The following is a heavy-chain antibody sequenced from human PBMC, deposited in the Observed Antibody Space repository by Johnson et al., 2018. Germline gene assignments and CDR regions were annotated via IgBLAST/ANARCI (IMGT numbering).Heavy chain of an antibody. J-gene: IGHJ3*02. CDR2: IYSGGRT. CDR1: GFTVSSNY. Sequence: VQLLESGGGLVQPGGSLRLSCAASGFTVSSNYMSWVRQAPGKGLEWVSIIYSGGRTYYADSVKGRFTISRDNSKNTVYLQMNSLRAEDTAVYHCARDNYHLGFDALDIWGQGTMVTVSS. D-gene: IGHD2-2*01. CDR3: ARDNYHLGFDALDI. V-gene: IGHV3-66*01.